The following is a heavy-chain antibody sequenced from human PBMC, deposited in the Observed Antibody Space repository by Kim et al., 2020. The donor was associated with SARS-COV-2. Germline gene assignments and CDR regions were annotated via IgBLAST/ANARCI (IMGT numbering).Heavy chain of an antibody. V-gene: IGHV1-69*13. J-gene: IGHJ4*02. CDR1: GGTFSSYA. D-gene: IGHD2-15*01. CDR2: IIPIFGTA. CDR3: ARDPGYCSGGSCRPGTYFDY. Sequence: SVKVSCKASGGTFSSYAISWVRQAPGQGLEWMGGIIPIFGTANYAQKFQGRVTITADESTSTAYMELSSLRSEDTAVYYCARDPGYCSGGSCRPGTYFDYWGQGTLVTVSS.